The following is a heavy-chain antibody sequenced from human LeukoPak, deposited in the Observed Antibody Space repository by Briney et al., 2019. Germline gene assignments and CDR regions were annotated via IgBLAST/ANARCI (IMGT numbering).Heavy chain of an antibody. CDR2: IHYSGSP. D-gene: IGHD3-9*01. Sequence: PSETLSLTCTVSGGSISDSSYYWGLIRQPPVKGLEWIASIHYSGSPYYNPSLKSRVTISVDTSKKQFSMKLTSVTAADTAVYFFLIEQKTPYEILTGHYKGVAYFDYWGQGTLVTVSS. J-gene: IGHJ4*02. V-gene: IGHV4-39*01. CDR3: LIEQKTPYEILTGHYKGVAYFDY. CDR1: GGSISDSSYY.